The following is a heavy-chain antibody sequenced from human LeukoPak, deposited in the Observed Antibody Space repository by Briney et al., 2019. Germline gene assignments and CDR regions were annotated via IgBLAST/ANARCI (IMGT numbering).Heavy chain of an antibody. D-gene: IGHD6-13*01. Sequence: PGRSLRLSCAAPVFTFTSYAMSWVRQAPGKGVEWVSSISGSGVNTYYVDSVKGRFTISRDKSKNTMYLQMNSLRAEDTAVYYCAKGIAAATTFDYWGQGTLVTVSS. CDR3: AKGIAAATTFDY. V-gene: IGHV3-23*01. CDR1: VFTFTSYA. CDR2: ISGSGVNT. J-gene: IGHJ4*02.